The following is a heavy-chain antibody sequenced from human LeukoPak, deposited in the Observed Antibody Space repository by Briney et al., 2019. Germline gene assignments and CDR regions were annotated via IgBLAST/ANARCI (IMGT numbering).Heavy chain of an antibody. Sequence: PGGSLRLSCAASGFTFSSYSMNWVRQAPGKGLEWVSYISSSSSTIYYADSVKGRFTISRDNAKNSLYLQMNSLRAEDTAVYYCARDTDYVFWSVYYPFDYWGQGTLVTVSS. D-gene: IGHD3-3*01. J-gene: IGHJ4*02. CDR3: ARDTDYVFWSVYYPFDY. V-gene: IGHV3-48*01. CDR1: GFTFSSYS. CDR2: ISSSSSTI.